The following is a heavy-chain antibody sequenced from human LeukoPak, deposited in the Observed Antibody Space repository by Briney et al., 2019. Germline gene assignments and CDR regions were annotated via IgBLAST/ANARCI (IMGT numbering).Heavy chain of an antibody. D-gene: IGHD3-22*01. CDR1: GFTFSSYG. CDR2: ISYDGSNK. CDR3: ARHSVTIVVVTSDAFDI. V-gene: IGHV3-30*03. J-gene: IGHJ3*02. Sequence: GGSLRLSCAASGFTFSSYGMHWVRQAPGRGLEWVAAISYDGSNKDYADSVKGRFTISRDNSKNTVYLQMNSLRAEDTAVYYCARHSVTIVVVTSDAFDIWGQGTMVTVSS.